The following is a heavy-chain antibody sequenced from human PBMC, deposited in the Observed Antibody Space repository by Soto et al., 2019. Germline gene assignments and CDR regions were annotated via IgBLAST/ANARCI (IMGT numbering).Heavy chain of an antibody. Sequence: SETLSLTCTVSGGSISSYYWSWIRQPAGKGLEWIGRIYTSGSTNYNPSLKSRVTMSVDTSKNQFSLKLSSVTAADTAVYYCARERELYGDYFQYGMDVWGQGTTVTVSS. J-gene: IGHJ6*02. D-gene: IGHD4-17*01. CDR3: ARERELYGDYFQYGMDV. V-gene: IGHV4-4*07. CDR2: IYTSGST. CDR1: GGSISSYY.